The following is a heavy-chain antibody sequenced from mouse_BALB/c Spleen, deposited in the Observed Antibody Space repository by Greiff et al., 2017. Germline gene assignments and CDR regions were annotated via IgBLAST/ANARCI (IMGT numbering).Heavy chain of an antibody. V-gene: IGHV2-2*02. CDR2: ICSGGST. CDR1: GFTLTSYG. Sequence: QVQLQQSGPGLVQPSQCLSITCTASGFTLTSYGVHWVRQSPGQGLEWLGVICSGGSTDNNAAFISSLTISKDNSKCQVFFIMNSLQANDTAIYYCARSWGYDGLDYWGQGTTLTVSS. CDR3: ARSWGYDGLDY. J-gene: IGHJ2*01. D-gene: IGHD2-2*01.